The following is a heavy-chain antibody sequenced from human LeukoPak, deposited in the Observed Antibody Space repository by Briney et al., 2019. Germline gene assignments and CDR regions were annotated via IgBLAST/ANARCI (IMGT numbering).Heavy chain of an antibody. CDR1: GYSINSGYY. CDR2: IHHTGNT. V-gene: IGHV4-38-2*01. J-gene: IGHJ2*01. D-gene: IGHD3-10*01. CDR3: ARLVRGVGYWYFDL. Sequence: SETLSLTCAVSGYSINSGYYWGWIRQPPGKGLEWIASIHHTGNTHHNPSLRSRVTISVDTSKNQFALKLSSVTAADTALYYCARLVRGVGYWYFDLWGRGNLVSVSS.